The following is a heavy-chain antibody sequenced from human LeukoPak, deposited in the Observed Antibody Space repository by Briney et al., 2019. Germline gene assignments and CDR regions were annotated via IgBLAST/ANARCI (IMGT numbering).Heavy chain of an antibody. Sequence: SQTLSLTCTVSGGSISSGSYYWSWIRQPAGKGLEWIGRIYTSGSTNYNPSLKSRVTMSVDTSKNQFSLKLSSVTAADTAVYYCASSGGGGTTGGRPYYFDYWGQGTLVTVSS. CDR2: IYTSGST. D-gene: IGHD1-1*01. CDR3: ASSGGGGTTGGRPYYFDY. J-gene: IGHJ4*02. CDR1: GGSISSGSYY. V-gene: IGHV4-61*02.